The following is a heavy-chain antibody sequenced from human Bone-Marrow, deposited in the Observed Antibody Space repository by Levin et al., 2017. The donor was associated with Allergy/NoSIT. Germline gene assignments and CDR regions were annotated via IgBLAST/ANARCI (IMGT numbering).Heavy chain of an antibody. Sequence: SETLSLTCTVSGSITSYYWNWIRQPPGKGLEWIGYIHYTGQNKYSPSLMSRVTMSVATSKNQFSLDLRSVTAADTAVYYCAKWSETFRAFDIWDQGTVVTVSS. CDR2: IHYTGQN. CDR1: GSITSYY. D-gene: IGHD3-3*01. CDR3: AKWSETFRAFDI. J-gene: IGHJ3*02. V-gene: IGHV4-59*08.